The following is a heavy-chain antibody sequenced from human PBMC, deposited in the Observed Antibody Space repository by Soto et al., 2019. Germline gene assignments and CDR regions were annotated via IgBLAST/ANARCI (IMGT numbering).Heavy chain of an antibody. CDR1: GGSIISTSW. Sequence: SETLSLTCAVSGGSIISTSWWSWVRQPPGKGLEWIGEIYHGGSTNYNPSLKSRVTISLDKYENQISLKLSSVTAADTAVYYCARDPHRLGFGDLLEDPRPHYYYYGMDVWGQGTTVTVSS. CDR2: IYHGGST. CDR3: ARDPHRLGFGDLLEDPRPHYYYYGMDV. V-gene: IGHV4-4*02. D-gene: IGHD3-10*01. J-gene: IGHJ6*02.